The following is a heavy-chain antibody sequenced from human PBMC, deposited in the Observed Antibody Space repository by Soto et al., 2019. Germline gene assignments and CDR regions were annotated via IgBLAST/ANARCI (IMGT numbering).Heavy chain of an antibody. V-gene: IGHV5-51*01. J-gene: IGHJ4*02. CDR1: GYSFTKYW. CDR3: ARRGDSGGYMDY. D-gene: IGHD3-22*01. Sequence: GESLKISCKASGYSFTKYWIAWVRQMPGKGPEWMGIIYPGDSDTRYSPSFQGQVTISADKSISTAYLQWSSLKASDTAMYYCARRGDSGGYMDYWGQGILATVSS. CDR2: IYPGDSDT.